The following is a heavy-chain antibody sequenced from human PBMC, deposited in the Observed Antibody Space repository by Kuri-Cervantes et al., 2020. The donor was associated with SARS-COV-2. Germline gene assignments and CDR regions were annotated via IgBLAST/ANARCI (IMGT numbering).Heavy chain of an antibody. CDR1: GFTFSNYD. Sequence: GESLKISCAASGFTFSNYDIHWVRQAPGKGLEWVSSISSSSSYIYYADSVKGRFTISRDNAKNSLYLQMNSLRAEDTAVYYCARDLKESKGMDFDYWGQGTLVTVSS. D-gene: IGHD5-24*01. J-gene: IGHJ4*02. V-gene: IGHV3-21*01. CDR3: ARDLKESKGMDFDY. CDR2: ISSSSSYI.